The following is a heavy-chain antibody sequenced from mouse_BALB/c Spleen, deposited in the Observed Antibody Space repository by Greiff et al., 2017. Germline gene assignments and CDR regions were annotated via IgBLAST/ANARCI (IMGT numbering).Heavy chain of an antibody. CDR3: ARSIRDYYYAMDY. J-gene: IGHJ4*01. Sequence: VKLVESGAELAKPGASVKMSCKASGYTFTSYWMHWVKQRPGQGLEWIGYINPSTGYTEYNQKFKDKATLTADKSSSTAYMQLSSLTSEDSAVYYCARSIRDYYYAMDYWGQGTSVTVSS. D-gene: IGHD1-1*01. CDR2: INPSTGYT. V-gene: IGHV1-7*01. CDR1: GYTFTSYW.